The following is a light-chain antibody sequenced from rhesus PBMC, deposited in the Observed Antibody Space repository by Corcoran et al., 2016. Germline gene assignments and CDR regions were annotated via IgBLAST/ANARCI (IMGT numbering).Light chain of an antibody. V-gene: IGKV3-42*03. J-gene: IGKJ1*01. Sequence: EIVLTQSPATLSLSPGERATLSCRASQSVSSSLAWYQQRPDQAPRLLIYGASNRATGIPDRFSGSGSGTYFTLTISSLEPEDFAVYYGQQYSDWRTFGQGTKVEFK. CDR1: QSVSSS. CDR2: GAS. CDR3: QQYSDWRT.